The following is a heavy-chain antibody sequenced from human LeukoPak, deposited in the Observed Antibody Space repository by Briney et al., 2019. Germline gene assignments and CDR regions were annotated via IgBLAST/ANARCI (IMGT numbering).Heavy chain of an antibody. Sequence: EPSETLSLACEIERGSFSGYYWSWVRQTPGKGLEWIGEINHSATTNYNPSLKSRVTLSVDTSKNQFSLKLSYVTAADTGVYYCARLLQGSGTYLHYMDVWGKGTTVTISS. J-gene: IGHJ6*03. CDR2: INHSATT. D-gene: IGHD3-10*01. CDR1: RGSFSGYY. CDR3: ARLLQGSGTYLHYMDV. V-gene: IGHV4-34*01.